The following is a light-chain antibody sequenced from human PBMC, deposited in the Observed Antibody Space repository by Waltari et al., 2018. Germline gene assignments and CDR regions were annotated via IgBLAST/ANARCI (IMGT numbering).Light chain of an antibody. CDR2: GVS. J-gene: IGLJ2*01. Sequence: QSALTQPPSASGSPGQSVTISCTGTSSDVGGYNHAPWYQQHPGKAPKPMIYGVSKRPSGVPDRFSGSKSGNTASLTVSGLQAEDEADYYCSSYAGSNNLVFGGGTKLTVL. CDR3: SSYAGSNNLV. CDR1: SSDVGGYNH. V-gene: IGLV2-8*01.